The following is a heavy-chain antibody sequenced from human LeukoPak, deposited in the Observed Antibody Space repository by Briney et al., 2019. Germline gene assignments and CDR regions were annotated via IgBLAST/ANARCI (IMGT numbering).Heavy chain of an antibody. CDR3: ARGEFSYYYYMDV. Sequence: SETLSLTCTVSGGSNSSYYWSWIRQRAGKGLEWIGRIYTSGSTNYNPSLKSRVTMSVDTSRNQFSLKLSSVTAADTAVYYCARGEFSYYYYMDVWGKGTTVTFSS. D-gene: IGHD3-16*02. CDR2: IYTSGST. CDR1: GGSNSSYY. V-gene: IGHV4-4*07. J-gene: IGHJ6*03.